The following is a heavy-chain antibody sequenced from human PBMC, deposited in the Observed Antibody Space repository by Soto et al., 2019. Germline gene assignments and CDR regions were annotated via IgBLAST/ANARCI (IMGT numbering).Heavy chain of an antibody. Sequence: SETLSLTCAVYGGSFSGYYWSWIRQPPGKGLEWIGEINHSGSTNYNPSLKSRVTISVDTSKNQFSLKLSSVTAADTAVYYCARGERGYSYGRYYYYYGMDVWGQGTSVTVSS. CDR3: ARGERGYSYGRYYYYYGMDV. CDR2: INHSGST. D-gene: IGHD5-18*01. CDR1: GGSFSGYY. J-gene: IGHJ6*02. V-gene: IGHV4-34*01.